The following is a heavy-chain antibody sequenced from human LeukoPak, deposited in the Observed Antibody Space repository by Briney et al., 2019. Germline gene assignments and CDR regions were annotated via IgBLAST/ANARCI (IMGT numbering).Heavy chain of an antibody. V-gene: IGHV5-51*01. CDR1: GYSFKNYW. Sequence: GESLKISCKGSGYSFKNYWIAWVRQTPGKGLEWMGIIYPGDSNTRYNPSFQGQVTISADKSISTAYLQWGSLKASDAAKYYCARQGFVASYGVDVWGQGTTVTVPS. CDR3: ARQGFVASYGVDV. J-gene: IGHJ6*02. CDR2: IYPGDSNT.